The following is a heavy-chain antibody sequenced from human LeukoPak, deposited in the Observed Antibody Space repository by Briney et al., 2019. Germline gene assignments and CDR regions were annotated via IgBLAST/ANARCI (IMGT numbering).Heavy chain of an antibody. CDR1: GFTFSSYG. J-gene: IGHJ6*02. CDR3: AKDSRYGDYVYYYYGMDV. D-gene: IGHD4-17*01. V-gene: IGHV3-30*18. CDR2: ISYDGSNK. Sequence: GGSLRLSCAASGFTFSSYGMHWVRQAPGKGLEWVAVISYDGSNKYYADSVKGRFTISRDNSKNTLYLQMSSLRAEDTAVYYCAKDSRYGDYVYYYYGMDVWGQGTTVTVSS.